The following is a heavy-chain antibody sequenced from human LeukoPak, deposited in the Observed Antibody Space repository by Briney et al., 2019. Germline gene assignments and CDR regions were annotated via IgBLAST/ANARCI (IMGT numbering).Heavy chain of an antibody. CDR3: AAFLLQQINVFDI. CDR2: IYYSGST. Sequence: SETLSLTCTVSGGSISSSSYYWGWIRQPPGKGLEWIGSIYYSGSTYYNPSLKSRVTISVDTSKNQFSLKLSSVTAADTAVYYCAAFLLQQINVFDIWGQGTLVTVSS. V-gene: IGHV4-39*07. D-gene: IGHD1-1*01. CDR1: GGSISSSSYY. J-gene: IGHJ3*02.